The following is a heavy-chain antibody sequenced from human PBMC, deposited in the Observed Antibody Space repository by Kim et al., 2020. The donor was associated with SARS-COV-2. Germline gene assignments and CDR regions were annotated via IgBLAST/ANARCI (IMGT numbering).Heavy chain of an antibody. D-gene: IGHD5-18*01. CDR3: ARGPPYSYGKTGRWFDP. Sequence: SETLSLTCAVYGGSFSGYYWSWIRQPPGKGLEWIGEINHSGSTNYNPSLKSRVTISVDTSKNQFSLKLSSVTAADTAVYYCARGPPYSYGKTGRWFDPWGQGTLVTVSS. J-gene: IGHJ5*02. CDR1: GGSFSGYY. CDR2: INHSGST. V-gene: IGHV4-34*01.